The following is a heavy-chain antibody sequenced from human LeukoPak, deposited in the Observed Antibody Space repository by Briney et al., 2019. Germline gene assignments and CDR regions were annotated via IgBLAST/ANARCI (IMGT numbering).Heavy chain of an antibody. J-gene: IGHJ5*02. D-gene: IGHD6-19*01. Sequence: PSETLSLTCTVSGGSFSTYYWTWIRQPPGKGLEWIGYIYSSGSTNYNPSLKSRVTISVDTSKDQFSLKLSSVTAADTAVYYCARREAVTGTPRAWFDPWGQGTLVTVSS. CDR3: ARREAVTGTPRAWFDP. V-gene: IGHV4-59*08. CDR2: IYSSGST. CDR1: GGSFSTYY.